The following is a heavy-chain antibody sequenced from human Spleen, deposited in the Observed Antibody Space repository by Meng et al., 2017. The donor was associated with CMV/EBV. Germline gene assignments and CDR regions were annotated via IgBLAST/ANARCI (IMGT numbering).Heavy chain of an antibody. CDR2: INPSGGST. CDR3: ARDSPDIVVVPAAPRGLLDP. V-gene: IGHV1-46*01. CDR1: GYTFTNYG. J-gene: IGHJ5*02. D-gene: IGHD2-2*01. Sequence: ASVKVSCKASGYTFTNYGISWVRQAPGQGLEWMGIINPSGGSTSYAQKFQGRVTMTRDTSTSTVYMELSSLRSEDTAVYYCARDSPDIVVVPAAPRGLLDPWGQGTLVTVSS.